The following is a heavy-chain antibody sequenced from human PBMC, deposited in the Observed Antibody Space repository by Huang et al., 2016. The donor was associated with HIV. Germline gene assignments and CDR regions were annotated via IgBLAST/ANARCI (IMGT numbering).Heavy chain of an antibody. V-gene: IGHV3-30*02. CDR1: GFTFSSYG. CDR3: AKGSMANAFDI. Sequence: QVQLVESGGGVVQPGGSLRLSCAASGFTFSSYGMHWVRQAPGKGLEWGAIIRYDGSNKYEADSVRGRFTISRDNSKNTLYLQMNSLRAEDTAVYYCAKGSMANAFDIWGQGTMVTVSS. J-gene: IGHJ3*02. D-gene: IGHD3-10*01. CDR2: IRYDGSNK.